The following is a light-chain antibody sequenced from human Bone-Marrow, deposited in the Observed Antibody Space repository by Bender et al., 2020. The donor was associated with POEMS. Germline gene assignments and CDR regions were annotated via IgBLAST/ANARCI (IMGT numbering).Light chain of an antibody. CDR1: SSDVGAYNY. Sequence: QSALTQPRSVSGSPGQSITISCTGTSSDVGAYNYVSWYQQYPGEAPKLLIYDVYRRPSGVPDRFSGSKSGNTASLTISGLQAEDEADYYCCSYADSSTYVFGTGTQVTVL. V-gene: IGLV2-11*01. J-gene: IGLJ1*01. CDR3: CSYADSSTYV. CDR2: DVY.